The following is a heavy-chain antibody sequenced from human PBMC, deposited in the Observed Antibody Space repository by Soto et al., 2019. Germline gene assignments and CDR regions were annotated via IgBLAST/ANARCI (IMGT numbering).Heavy chain of an antibody. CDR2: TSYDGGDK. D-gene: IGHD6-6*01. Sequence: QVQLVESGGGVGQPGRSLRLSCAASGFTSSNYGMPWVRQAPHKGLEWVAVTSYDGGDKHHTDCVEGRISISRDKSKNTLYLEMKRLRAEDTTVYYCAKGRDYPSSLGWVYWGQGTLVTVSS. CDR1: GFTSSNYG. J-gene: IGHJ4*02. CDR3: AKGRDYPSSLGWVY. V-gene: IGHV3-30*18.